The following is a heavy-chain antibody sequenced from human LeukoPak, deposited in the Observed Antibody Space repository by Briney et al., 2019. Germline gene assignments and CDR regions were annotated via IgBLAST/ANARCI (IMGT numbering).Heavy chain of an antibody. CDR2: IRSTDYGGTT. J-gene: IGHJ4*02. V-gene: IGHV3-49*04. CDR3: TRRGYTYGLKLHYFDY. Sequence: PGRSLRLSCTASGFTFGDYPLSWVRQAPGKGLEWVGLIRSTDYGGTTEYAASVKGRFAISRDDSKSIAYLQMNSLKTADTAMYYCTRRGYTYGLKLHYFDYWGQGTLVTVSS. D-gene: IGHD5-18*01. CDR1: GFTFGDYP.